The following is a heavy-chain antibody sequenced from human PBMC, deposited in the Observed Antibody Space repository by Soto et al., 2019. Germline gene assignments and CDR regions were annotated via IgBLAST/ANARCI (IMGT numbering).Heavy chain of an antibody. CDR2: ISDSGSFT. D-gene: IGHD7-27*01. V-gene: IGHV3-23*01. J-gene: IGHJ2*01. CDR3: AKRPLNWGRWYFDL. Sequence: EVQLLESGEGLVQPGGSLRLSCAASGITFSNYAMTWVRQAPGKGLEWVSVISDSGSFTFYADSVKGRFTISRDNSGGTLYLQMNSLRAEDTAIYYCAKRPLNWGRWYFDLWGRGTLVTVSS. CDR1: GITFSNYA.